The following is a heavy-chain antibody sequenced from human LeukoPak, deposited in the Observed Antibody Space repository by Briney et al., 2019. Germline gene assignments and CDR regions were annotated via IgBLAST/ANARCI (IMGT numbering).Heavy chain of an antibody. Sequence: SETLSLTCTVSGDSISTYYWSWIRLPPGKGLEWIGYISYDGSTHYNPSLKSRVTISVDTSKNQFSLKLTSLTAADTAVYYCARGWGSSWYYFDYWGRGTLVTVST. CDR3: ARGWGSSWYYFDY. CDR1: GDSISTYY. CDR2: ISYDGST. D-gene: IGHD6-13*01. V-gene: IGHV4-59*01. J-gene: IGHJ4*02.